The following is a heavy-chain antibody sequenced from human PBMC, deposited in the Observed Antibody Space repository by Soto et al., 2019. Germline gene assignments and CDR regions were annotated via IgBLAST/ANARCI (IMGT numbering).Heavy chain of an antibody. Sequence: GGSLRLSCAPSGFTSSSYAMHWVRQVPGKGLEWVAVISYDGSNKYYADSVKGQFTISRDNSKNTLYLQMNRLRAEDTAVYYYARDDYDWGQSHFDFWGQGTLVTVSS. CDR2: ISYDGSNK. J-gene: IGHJ4*01. CDR3: ARDDYDWGQSHFDF. D-gene: IGHD3-9*01. V-gene: IGHV3-30-3*01. CDR1: GFTSSSYA.